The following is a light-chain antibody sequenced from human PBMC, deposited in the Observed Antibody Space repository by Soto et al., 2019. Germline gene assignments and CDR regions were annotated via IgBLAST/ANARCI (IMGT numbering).Light chain of an antibody. CDR3: QQYNNWPPVT. CDR1: QSVGNY. Sequence: DIVLTHSPATLSLSPGQRATLSCRASQSVGNYLAWYQQTPGQAPRLLIYDASNRATGIPARFSGSGSGTEFTLTISSLQSEDFAVYYCQQYNNWPPVTFGGGTKVDIK. J-gene: IGKJ4*01. V-gene: IGKV3-11*01. CDR2: DAS.